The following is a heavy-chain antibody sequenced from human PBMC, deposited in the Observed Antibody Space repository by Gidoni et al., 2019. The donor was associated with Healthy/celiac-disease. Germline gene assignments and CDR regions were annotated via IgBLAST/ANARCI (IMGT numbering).Heavy chain of an antibody. D-gene: IGHD6-19*01. CDR1: GGSFSGYY. V-gene: IGHV4-34*01. J-gene: IGHJ4*02. CDR3: ARREAVAGQLFDY. Sequence: QVQLQQWGAGLLKPSETLSLTCAVYGGSFSGYYWSWIRQPPGKGLEWIGEINHSGSTNYNPSLKSRVTISVDTSKNQFSLKLSSVTAADTAVYYCARREAVAGQLFDYWGQGTLVTVSS. CDR2: INHSGST.